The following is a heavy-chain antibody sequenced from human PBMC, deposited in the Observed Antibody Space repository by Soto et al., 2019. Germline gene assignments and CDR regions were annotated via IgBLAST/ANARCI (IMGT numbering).Heavy chain of an antibody. D-gene: IGHD1-1*01. CDR3: ARDGVEVQKYYYYGMDV. J-gene: IGHJ6*02. V-gene: IGHV3-21*01. Sequence: EVQLVESGGGLVKPGGSLRLSCAASGFTFSSYSMNWVRQAPGKGVEWVSSISSSSSYIYYADSVKGRFTISRDNAKNSLYLQMNSLRAEDTAVYYCARDGVEVQKYYYYGMDVWGQGTTVTVSS. CDR2: ISSSSSYI. CDR1: GFTFSSYS.